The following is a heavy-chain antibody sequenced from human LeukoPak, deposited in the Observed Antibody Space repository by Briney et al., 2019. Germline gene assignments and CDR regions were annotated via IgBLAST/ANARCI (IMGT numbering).Heavy chain of an antibody. CDR1: GYTFSSYG. V-gene: IGHV1-18*01. CDR2: ISPLSGNT. J-gene: IGHJ4*02. CDR3: ARDYLAAPAY. D-gene: IGHD6-6*01. Sequence: ASVRVPCKASGYTFSSYGINWVRQAPGQGLEWMGWISPLSGNTDYAQNFQGRVTMTTDTSSSTAYMELRSLRSDDTAIYYCARDYLAAPAYWGQGTLVTVSS.